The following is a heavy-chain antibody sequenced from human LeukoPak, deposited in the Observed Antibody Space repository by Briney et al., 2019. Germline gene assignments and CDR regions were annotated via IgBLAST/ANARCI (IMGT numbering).Heavy chain of an antibody. CDR2: IYYSGST. V-gene: IGHV4-59*01. J-gene: IGHJ5*02. CDR3: ARDPGGYYDILTGYYGEYNWFDP. D-gene: IGHD3-9*01. CDR1: GGSISSYY. Sequence: SETLSLTCTVSGGSISSYYWSWIRQPPGKGLEWIGYIYYSGSTNYNPSLKSRVTISVDTSKNQFSLKLSSVTAADTAVYYRARDPGGYYDILTGYYGEYNWFDPWGQGTLVTVSS.